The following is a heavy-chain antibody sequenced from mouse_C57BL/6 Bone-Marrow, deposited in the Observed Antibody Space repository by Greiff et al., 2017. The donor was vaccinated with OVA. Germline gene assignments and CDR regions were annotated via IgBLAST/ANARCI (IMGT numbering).Heavy chain of an antibody. CDR2: ISDGGSYT. D-gene: IGHD2-4*01. CDR1: GFTFSSYA. J-gene: IGHJ3*01. Sequence: EVMLVESGGGLVKPGGSLKLSCAASGFTFSSYAMSWVRQTPEKRLEWVATISDGGSYTYYPDNVKGRFTISRDNAKNNLYLQMSHLKSEDTAMYYCARDWRLRSFAYWGQGTLVTVSA. CDR3: ARDWRLRSFAY. V-gene: IGHV5-4*01.